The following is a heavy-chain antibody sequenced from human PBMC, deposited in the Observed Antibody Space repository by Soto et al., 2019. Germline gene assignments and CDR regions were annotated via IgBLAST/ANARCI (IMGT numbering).Heavy chain of an antibody. Sequence: QVHLVQSGAEVKKPGASVKVSCQASGYAFTTYGITWVRQAPGQGLEWMGWISAHNGNTNYAQKLQGRVTVTRDTSTSTAYMERRSLRSDDTGVYYCARGRYGDYWGQGALVTVSS. V-gene: IGHV1-18*01. J-gene: IGHJ4*02. CDR2: ISAHNGNT. CDR3: ARGRYGDY. D-gene: IGHD1-1*01. CDR1: GYAFTTYG.